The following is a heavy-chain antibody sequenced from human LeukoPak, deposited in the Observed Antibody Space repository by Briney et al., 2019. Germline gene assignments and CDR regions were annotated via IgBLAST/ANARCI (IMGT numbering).Heavy chain of an antibody. CDR3: ARAGSGIAAAGTFGY. D-gene: IGHD6-13*01. V-gene: IGHV1-69*13. J-gene: IGHJ4*02. CDR2: IIPVFGIT. CDR1: GGTFSSYA. Sequence: SVKVSCKASGGTFSSYAISWVRQAPGQGLEWMAGIIPVFGITNYAQKFQGRVTITADESTSTAYMELSSLRSEDTAVYYCARAGSGIAAAGTFGYWGQGTLVTVSS.